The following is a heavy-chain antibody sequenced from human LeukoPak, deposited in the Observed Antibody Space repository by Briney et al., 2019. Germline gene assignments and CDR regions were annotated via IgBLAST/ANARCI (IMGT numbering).Heavy chain of an antibody. CDR1: GFTFSSYA. CDR3: AKAYSSSWYTLAFDY. Sequence: GGSLRLSCAASGFTFSSYAMSWVRQAPGKGLEWVSAISGSGGSTYYADSVKGRFTISRDNSKNTLYLQMNSLRAEDTAVYYCAKAYSSSWYTLAFDYWGQGTLVTVSS. J-gene: IGHJ4*02. CDR2: ISGSGGST. D-gene: IGHD6-13*01. V-gene: IGHV3-23*01.